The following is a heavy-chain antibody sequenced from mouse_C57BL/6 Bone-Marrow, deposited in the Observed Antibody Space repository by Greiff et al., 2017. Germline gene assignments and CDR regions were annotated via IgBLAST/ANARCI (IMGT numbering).Heavy chain of an antibody. V-gene: IGHV5-4*03. CDR1: GFTFSSYA. CDR3: ARVYYYAMDY. CDR2: ISDGGSYT. Sequence: DVMLVESGGGLVKPGGSLTLSCAASGFTFSSYAMSWVRQTPEKRLEWVATISDGGSYTYYPDNVKGRFTISRDNAKNNLYLQMSHLKSEDTAMYYCARVYYYAMDYWGQGTSVTVSS. J-gene: IGHJ4*01.